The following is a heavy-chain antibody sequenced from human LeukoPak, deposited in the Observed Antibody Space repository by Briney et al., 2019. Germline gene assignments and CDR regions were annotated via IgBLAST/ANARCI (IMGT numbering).Heavy chain of an antibody. CDR2: INHSGSA. D-gene: IGHD5-24*01. CDR3: ARRWSHRYYYYMDV. J-gene: IGHJ6*03. Sequence: SETLSLTCTVHGGSSFSGYYWRWIRQPPGKGLEWIAEINHSGSANYNPSLKSRVSISVDTSKDQFSLKLSSVTAADTAVYFCARRWSHRYYYYMDVWGKGTTVTVSS. CDR1: GGSSFSGYY. V-gene: IGHV4-34*01.